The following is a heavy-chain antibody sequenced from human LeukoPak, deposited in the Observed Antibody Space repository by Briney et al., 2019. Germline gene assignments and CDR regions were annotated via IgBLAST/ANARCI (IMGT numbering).Heavy chain of an antibody. CDR3: ARENLYDSSGYYYPPAFDY. Sequence: GGSLRLSCAASGFTFSSYEMNWVRQAPGKGLEWVSYISSSSSTIYYADSVKGRFTISRDNAKNSLYLQMNSLRAEDTAVYYCARENLYDSSGYYYPPAFDYWGQGTLVTVSS. V-gene: IGHV3-48*01. D-gene: IGHD3-22*01. CDR1: GFTFSSYE. CDR2: ISSSSSTI. J-gene: IGHJ4*02.